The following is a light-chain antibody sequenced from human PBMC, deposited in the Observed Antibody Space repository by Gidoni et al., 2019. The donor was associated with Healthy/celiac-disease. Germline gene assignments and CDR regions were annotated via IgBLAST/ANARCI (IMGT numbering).Light chain of an antibody. CDR2: AAS. J-gene: IGKJ2*01. CDR3: QQYYSDPYT. Sequence: AIRMTQSPSSFSASTGDRVTIPCRASQGISSYLAWYQQKPGKAPKLLIYAASTLQSGVPSRFSGRGAGTDVTLTISCLQSEDFATYDCQQYYSDPYTFXQXTKLEIK. V-gene: IGKV1-8*01. CDR1: QGISSY.